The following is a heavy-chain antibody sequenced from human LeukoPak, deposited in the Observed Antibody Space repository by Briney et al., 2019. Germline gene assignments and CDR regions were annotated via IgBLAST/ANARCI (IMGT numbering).Heavy chain of an antibody. V-gene: IGHV3-74*01. J-gene: IGHJ4*02. CDR3: ARDDSNSVDY. CDR2: IGSDGTFT. Sequence: GGSLRLSCAASGFTFSYYWMVWVRQAPGKGLVAVSRIGSDGTFTTYADSVKGGFTVSRDNTKNTLYLQMNSLRADDAAVYYCARDDSNSVDYWGQGTLVTVSS. CDR1: GFTFSYYW. D-gene: IGHD3-22*01.